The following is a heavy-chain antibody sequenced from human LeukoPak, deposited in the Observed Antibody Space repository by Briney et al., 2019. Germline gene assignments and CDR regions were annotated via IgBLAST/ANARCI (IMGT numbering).Heavy chain of an antibody. CDR3: ARTYTAMVHFDY. Sequence: WGSLRLSCAASGFTFSSYEMNWVRLAPGKGLEWVSYISSSGSTIYYADSVKGRFTISRDNAKNSLYLQMNSLRAEDTAVCYCARTYTAMVHFDYWGQGTLVTVSS. D-gene: IGHD5-18*01. J-gene: IGHJ4*02. CDR2: ISSSGSTI. CDR1: GFTFSSYE. V-gene: IGHV3-48*03.